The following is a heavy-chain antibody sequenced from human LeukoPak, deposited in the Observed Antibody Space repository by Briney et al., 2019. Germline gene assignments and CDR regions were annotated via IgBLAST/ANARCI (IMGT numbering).Heavy chain of an antibody. CDR3: ARAGGSGSARSHYYYGMDV. CDR1: GFTFSDYY. J-gene: IGHJ6*02. CDR2: ISSSGSTI. Sequence: PGGSLRLSCAASGFTFSDYYMSWIRRAPGKGLEWVSYISSSGSTIYYADSVKGRFTISRDNAKNSLYLQMNSLRAEDTAVYYCARAGGSGSARSHYYYGMDVWGQGTTVTVSS. V-gene: IGHV3-11*01. D-gene: IGHD3-10*01.